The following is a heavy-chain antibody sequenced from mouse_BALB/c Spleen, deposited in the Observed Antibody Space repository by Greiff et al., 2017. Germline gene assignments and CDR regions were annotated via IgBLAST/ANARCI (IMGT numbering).Heavy chain of an antibody. V-gene: IGHV7-3*02. CDR2: IRNKANGYTT. CDR3: ASERGRFDY. Sequence: EVMLVESGGGLVQPGGSLRLSCATSGFTFTDYYMSWVRQPPGKALEWLGFIRNKANGYTTEYSASVKGRFTISRDNSQSILYLQMNTLRAEDSATYYCASERGRFDYWGQGTTLTVSS. J-gene: IGHJ2*01. CDR1: GFTFTDYY. D-gene: IGHD3-3*01.